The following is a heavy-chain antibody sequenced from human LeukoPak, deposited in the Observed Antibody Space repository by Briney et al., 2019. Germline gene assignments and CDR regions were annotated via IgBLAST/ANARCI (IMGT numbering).Heavy chain of an antibody. CDR3: AKDYLDYYYYYGMDV. CDR2: IGGSDSGT. J-gene: IGHJ6*02. Sequence: GGSLRLSCAASGFTFSKYAMSWVRQAPGKGLEWVLGIGGSDSGTYYADTVKGRFTISRDNSKNTLYLQMNGLRAEDTAVYYCAKDYLDYYYYYGMDVWGQGTTVTVSS. CDR1: GFTFSKYA. V-gene: IGHV3-23*01.